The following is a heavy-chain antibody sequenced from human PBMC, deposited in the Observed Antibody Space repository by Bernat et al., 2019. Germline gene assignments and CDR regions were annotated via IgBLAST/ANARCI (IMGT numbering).Heavy chain of an antibody. Sequence: QLQLQESGPGLVKPSETLSLTCTVSGGSISSSSYYWGWIRQPPGKGLEWIGSIYYSGSTYYNPSLKSRVTISVDTSENRCSLKRGTVADAGTAVYYCARHREQWLVRPLSFDYWGQGTLVTVSS. J-gene: IGHJ4*02. CDR3: ARHREQWLVRPLSFDY. D-gene: IGHD6-19*01. CDR2: IYYSGST. CDR1: GGSISSSSYY. V-gene: IGHV4-39*01.